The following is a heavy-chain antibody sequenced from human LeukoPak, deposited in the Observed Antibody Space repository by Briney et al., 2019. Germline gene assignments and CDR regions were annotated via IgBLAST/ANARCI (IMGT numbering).Heavy chain of an antibody. Sequence: PSGTLSLTCTVSGGSISSSSYYWGWIRQPPGKGLEWIGSIYYSGSTYYNPSLKSRVTISVDTSKNQFSLKLSSVTAADTAVYYCANLRFLEWYPPWYMDVWGKGTTVTVSS. CDR3: ANLRFLEWYPPWYMDV. CDR1: GGSISSSSYY. J-gene: IGHJ6*03. CDR2: IYYSGST. V-gene: IGHV4-39*01. D-gene: IGHD3-3*01.